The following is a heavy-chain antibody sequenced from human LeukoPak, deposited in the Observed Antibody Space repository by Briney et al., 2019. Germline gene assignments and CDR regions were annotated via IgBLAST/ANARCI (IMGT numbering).Heavy chain of an antibody. CDR3: ARGFYGFARNAFDI. D-gene: IGHD3-10*01. CDR2: IYHSGST. V-gene: IGHV4-38-2*02. CDR1: GYSISSGYY. J-gene: IGHJ3*02. Sequence: PSETLSLTCTVSGYSISSGYYWGWIRQPPGKGLEWIGSIYHSGSTYYNPSLKSRVTISVDTSKNQFSLKLSSVTAADTAVYYCARGFYGFARNAFDIWGQGTMVTVSS.